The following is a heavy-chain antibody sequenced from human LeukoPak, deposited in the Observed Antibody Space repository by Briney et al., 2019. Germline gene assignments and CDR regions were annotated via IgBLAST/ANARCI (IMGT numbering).Heavy chain of an antibody. Sequence: EASVKVSCKASGGTFSSYAISWVRQAPGQGLEWMGWISGYNGNTNYAQKFLGRVSMTADTATSTAYMELRSLTSDDTAMYYCARSGRGTYYYFDLWGQGTLVTVSS. J-gene: IGHJ4*02. D-gene: IGHD5-12*01. CDR3: ARSGRGTYYYFDL. CDR1: GGTFSSYA. V-gene: IGHV1-18*01. CDR2: ISGYNGNT.